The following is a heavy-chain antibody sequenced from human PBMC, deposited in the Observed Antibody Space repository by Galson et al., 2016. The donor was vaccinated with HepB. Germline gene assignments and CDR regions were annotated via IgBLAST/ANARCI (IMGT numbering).Heavy chain of an antibody. CDR1: GFAFSRYE. Sequence: SLRLSCAASGFAFSRYEFNWVRQAPGKGLEWVSHISYSNAVSYAAFVKGRFTISRDNDGDSLFLEMRGLRVEDTAVYYCVRGMSNSWYAYKRSYYYSMELWGRGTSIIVSS. D-gene: IGHD6-13*01. J-gene: IGHJ6*02. CDR3: VRGMSNSWYAYKRSYYYSMEL. V-gene: IGHV3-48*03. CDR2: ISYSNAV.